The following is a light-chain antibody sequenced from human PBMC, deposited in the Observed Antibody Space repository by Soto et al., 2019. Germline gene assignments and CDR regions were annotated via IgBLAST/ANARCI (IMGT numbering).Light chain of an antibody. CDR3: QQLNDYPIT. Sequence: DIQMTQSPSALSASVGDRVTITCRASQSITNYLNWYQHKPGQAPNLLIYAASTLQSGVPSRFSGSGSGTEFTLTIISLQPEDFATYYCQQLNDYPITFGQGTRLEIK. CDR1: QSITNY. CDR2: AAS. V-gene: IGKV1-9*01. J-gene: IGKJ5*01.